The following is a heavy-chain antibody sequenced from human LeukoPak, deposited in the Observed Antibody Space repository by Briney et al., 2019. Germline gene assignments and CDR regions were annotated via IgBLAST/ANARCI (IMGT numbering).Heavy chain of an antibody. J-gene: IGHJ4*02. CDR2: FRTSGTI. D-gene: IGHD3-22*01. CDR3: AREPSGDYYAYYFDL. CDR1: GFAFSSYS. Sequence: GGSLRLSCAASGFAFSSYSMNWVRQAPGKGPEWVSYFRTSGTIYYADSVKGRFTISRDNAKNSLYLQMNSLRVEDKAVYYCAREPSGDYYAYYFDLWGQGTLVTVSS. V-gene: IGHV3-48*01.